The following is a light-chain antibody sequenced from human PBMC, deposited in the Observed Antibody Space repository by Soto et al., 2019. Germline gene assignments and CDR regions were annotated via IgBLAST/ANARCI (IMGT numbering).Light chain of an antibody. CDR1: QSAKTF. CDR3: QQRSNWPPIT. CDR2: DAS. J-gene: IGKJ5*01. Sequence: IVLTQSPATLSLSPGERATLSCRASQSAKTFLVWYQQRPGQAPRLLIHDASHRAAGIPARFSGSGFGTDFTLTISSLEPEDAAVYYCQQRSNWPPITFGQGTRLEIK. V-gene: IGKV3-11*01.